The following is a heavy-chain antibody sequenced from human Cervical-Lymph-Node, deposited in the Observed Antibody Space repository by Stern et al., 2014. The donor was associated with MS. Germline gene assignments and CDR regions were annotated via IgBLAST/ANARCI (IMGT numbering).Heavy chain of an antibody. CDR3: ASGRYCSGGSCYYWFDP. D-gene: IGHD2-15*01. Sequence: VQLVESGAEVKKPGSSVKVSCKASGGTFSSYAISWVRQAPGQGLEWMGGIIPIFGTANDAQKFQGRVTITADESTSTAYMELSSLRSEDTAVYYCASGRYCSGGSCYYWFDPWGQGTLVTVSS. CDR1: GGTFSSYA. J-gene: IGHJ5*02. CDR2: IIPIFGTA. V-gene: IGHV1-69*01.